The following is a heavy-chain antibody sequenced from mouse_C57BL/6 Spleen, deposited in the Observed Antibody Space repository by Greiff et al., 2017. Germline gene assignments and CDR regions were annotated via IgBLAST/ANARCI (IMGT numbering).Heavy chain of an antibody. CDR2: IYPGSGST. CDR3: ARRGIYYDYEAWFAY. CDR1: GYTFTSYW. Sequence: QVQLQQPGAELVQPGASVKMSCKASGYTFTSYWITWVKQRPGQGLEWIGDIYPGSGSTNYNEKFKSKATLTVDTSSSTAYMQLSSLTSEDSAVYYCARRGIYYDYEAWFAYWGQGTLVTVSA. D-gene: IGHD2-4*01. J-gene: IGHJ3*01. V-gene: IGHV1-55*01.